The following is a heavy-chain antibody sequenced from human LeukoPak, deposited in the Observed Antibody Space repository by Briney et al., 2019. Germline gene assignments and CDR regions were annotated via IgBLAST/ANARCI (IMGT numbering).Heavy chain of an antibody. V-gene: IGHV3-23*01. J-gene: IGHJ4*02. CDR2: ISGSGGST. D-gene: IGHD6-19*01. Sequence: LAGGSLRLSCAASGFTFSSYAMSWVRQAPGKGLEWVSAISGSGGSTYYADSVKGRFTISRDNSKNTLYLQMNSLRAEDTAVYYCAKDTRPLIAVAGDYWGQGTLVTVSS. CDR1: GFTFSSYA. CDR3: AKDTRPLIAVAGDY.